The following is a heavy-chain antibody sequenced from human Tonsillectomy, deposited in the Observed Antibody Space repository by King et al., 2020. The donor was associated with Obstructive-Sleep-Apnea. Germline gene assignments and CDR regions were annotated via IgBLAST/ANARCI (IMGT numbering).Heavy chain of an antibody. J-gene: IGHJ3*01. CDR1: GITFSSYS. CDR2: IRSSTSTI. CDR3: ATGGPDAFDF. Sequence: VQLVESGGGLVQPGGALRLSCAASGITFSSYSMNWVRPAPGKGLEWVSYIRSSTSTIYYADSVKGRFTISRDNAKNSLYLQMNSLRAEDTAVYYCATGGPDAFDFWGRGTMVTVSS. D-gene: IGHD3-16*01. V-gene: IGHV3-48*04.